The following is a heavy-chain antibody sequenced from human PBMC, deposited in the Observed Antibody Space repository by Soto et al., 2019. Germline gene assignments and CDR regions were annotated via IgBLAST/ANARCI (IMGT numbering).Heavy chain of an antibody. V-gene: IGHV3-15*07. CDR1: GFAFTNAW. J-gene: IGHJ4*02. Sequence: EVQLVESGGGLVKPGGSLRLSCAASGFAFTNAWMNWVRQAPGKGLEWVGHIKSKTDGGTADFAAPVKGRFTISRDDSKNTLYLQMYRLKTEDTAIYYCTATSPCDSWGQGTLVTVSS. CDR2: IKSKTDGGTA. CDR3: TATSPCDS.